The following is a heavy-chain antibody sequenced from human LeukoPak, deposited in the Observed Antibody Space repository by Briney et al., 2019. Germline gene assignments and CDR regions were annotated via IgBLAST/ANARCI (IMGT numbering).Heavy chain of an antibody. CDR2: ISGSGVSA. J-gene: IGHJ3*01. V-gene: IGHV3-23*01. D-gene: IGHD3-10*02. CDR3: AKDLFGDWTALHV. CDR1: GFVFDTYA. Sequence: GGSLRLSCAASGFVFDTYAINWVRQAPGKGLEWVSLISGSGVSADYSDSVRGRFSISRDNSKNTVYQQMNSLGGNDTAVYWCAKDLFGDWTALHVWGRGTVVTVSS.